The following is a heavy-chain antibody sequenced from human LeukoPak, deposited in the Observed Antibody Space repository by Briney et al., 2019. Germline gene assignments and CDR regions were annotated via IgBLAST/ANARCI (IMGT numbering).Heavy chain of an antibody. CDR1: GYTFTGYY. CDR2: INPDSGGT. D-gene: IGHD1-26*01. Sequence: ASVKVSCKASGYTFTGYYMHWVRQAPGQGLEWMGWINPDSGGTNYAQKFQGRFTMTRDTSISTAYMELNRLRSDDTAEYYCARVSGSYPIFAYWGQGTLVTVSS. CDR3: ARVSGSYPIFAY. V-gene: IGHV1-2*02. J-gene: IGHJ4*02.